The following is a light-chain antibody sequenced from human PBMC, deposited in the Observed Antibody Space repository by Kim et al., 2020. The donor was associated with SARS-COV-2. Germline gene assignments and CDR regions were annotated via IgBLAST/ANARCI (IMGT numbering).Light chain of an antibody. CDR3: QQVNSSPYT. J-gene: IGKJ2*01. V-gene: IGKV1-9*01. CDR1: QGISSY. Sequence: SASIGARVTITLRAGQGISSYLAWYQQKPGKAPKLLIYAASTLQSGVPSRFRGSGSETDFTLTISSLLPEDFATYYCQQVNSSPYTFGQGTKLEI. CDR2: AAS.